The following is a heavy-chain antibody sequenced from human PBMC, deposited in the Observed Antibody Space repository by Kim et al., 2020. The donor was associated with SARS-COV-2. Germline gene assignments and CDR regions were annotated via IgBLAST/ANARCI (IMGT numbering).Heavy chain of an antibody. CDR1: GFTVSSNY. V-gene: IGHV3-66*02. Sequence: GGSLRLSCAASGFTVSSNYMSWVRQAPGKGLEWVSVIYSGGSTYYADSVKGRFTISRDNSKNTLYLQMNSLRAEDTAVYYCARDGIAAAGIKYFQHWGQGTLVTVSS. J-gene: IGHJ1*01. CDR3: ARDGIAAAGIKYFQH. CDR2: IYSGGST. D-gene: IGHD6-13*01.